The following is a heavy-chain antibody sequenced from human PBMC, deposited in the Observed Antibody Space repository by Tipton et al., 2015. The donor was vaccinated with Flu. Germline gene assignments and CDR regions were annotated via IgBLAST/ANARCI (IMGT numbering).Heavy chain of an antibody. CDR3: ASGNFYDSSGYFAF. CDR2: THTNGNT. CDR1: GGSINRYY. J-gene: IGHJ4*02. Sequence: GLVKPSETLSLTCNVSGGSINRYYWSWIRQSVGKGPEWIGRTHTNGNTNYNSSFGSRFTMSVDTSKSQFSMTLTSVTVADTAVYYCASGNFYDSSGYFAFWGQGILVTVSS. D-gene: IGHD3-22*01. V-gene: IGHV4-4*07.